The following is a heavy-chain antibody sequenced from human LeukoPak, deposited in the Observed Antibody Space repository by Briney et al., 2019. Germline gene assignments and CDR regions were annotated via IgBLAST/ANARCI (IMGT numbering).Heavy chain of an antibody. D-gene: IGHD5-18*01. CDR2: ISAYNGNT. CDR1: GYTLTELS. J-gene: IGHJ4*02. Sequence: ASVKVSCKVSGYTLTELSMHRVRQAPGQGLEWMGWISAYNGNTNYAQKLQGRVTMTTDTSTSTAYMELRSLRSDDTAVYYCATSKGAMAHIDYWGQGTLVTVSS. V-gene: IGHV1-18*01. CDR3: ATSKGAMAHIDY.